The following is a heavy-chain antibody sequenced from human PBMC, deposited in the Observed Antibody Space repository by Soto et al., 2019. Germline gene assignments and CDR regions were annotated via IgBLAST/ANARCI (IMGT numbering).Heavy chain of an antibody. CDR2: ISGSGDSP. D-gene: IGHD3-9*01. Sequence: EVLLLESGGGLVQPGGSLTVSCEASGFTFSRSAMSWVRQAPGKGLEWVSGISGSGDSPSYADSVLGRFTISRDNYKDTVYLVMDSLRADDTAVYYCAKESSRFFDWLAKPAHYFDSWGQGPLVSVSS. V-gene: IGHV3-23*01. CDR1: GFTFSRSA. CDR3: AKESSRFFDWLAKPAHYFDS. J-gene: IGHJ4*02.